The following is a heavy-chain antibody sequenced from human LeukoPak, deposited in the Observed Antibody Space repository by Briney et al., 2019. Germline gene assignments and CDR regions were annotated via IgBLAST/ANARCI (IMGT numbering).Heavy chain of an antibody. V-gene: IGHV7-4-1*02. J-gene: IGHJ4*02. CDR3: ARALSIAAAAGGY. D-gene: IGHD6-13*01. CDR1: GYSFTGYA. Sequence: GASVKVSCKASGYSFTGYAMNWVRQAPGQGLEWMGWINTNTGNPTYAQGFTGRFVFSLDTSVTTAYLQISSLKTEDTAVYYCARALSIAAAAGGYWGQGTLLTVSS. CDR2: INTNTGNP.